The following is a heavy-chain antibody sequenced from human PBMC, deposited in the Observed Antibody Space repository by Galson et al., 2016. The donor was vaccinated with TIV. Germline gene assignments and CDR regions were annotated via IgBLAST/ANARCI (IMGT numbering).Heavy chain of an antibody. CDR1: GFSFGDYG. D-gene: IGHD5-18*01. V-gene: IGHV3-9*01. CDR3: TKARGYGYGSPQDYYYGMDV. Sequence: SLRLSCAASGFSFGDYGMHWVRQTLGMGLEWVSGISSNSVYLGYADSVRGRFTISRDNAKNLLYLQRNSLRAEDTALYYCTKARGYGYGSPQDYYYGMDVWGQGTTVTVSS. CDR2: ISSNSVYL. J-gene: IGHJ6*02.